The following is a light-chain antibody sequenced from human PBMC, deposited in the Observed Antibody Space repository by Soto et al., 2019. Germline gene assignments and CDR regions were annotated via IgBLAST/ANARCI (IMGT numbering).Light chain of an antibody. CDR3: QQYNNWPPGT. CDR2: GAS. J-gene: IGKJ4*01. V-gene: IGKV3D-15*01. CDR1: QSVSSN. Sequence: EIVMTQSPATLSLSPGERATLSCRASQSVSSNLAWYHQKPGQAPRLLISGASTRATGIPARFSGSGSGTEFTLTISSLQSEDFAVYYCQQYNNWPPGTFGGGTKVEIK.